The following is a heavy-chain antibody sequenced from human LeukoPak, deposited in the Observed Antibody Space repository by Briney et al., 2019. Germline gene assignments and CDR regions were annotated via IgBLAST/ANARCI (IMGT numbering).Heavy chain of an antibody. J-gene: IGHJ4*02. V-gene: IGHV4-39*01. Sequence: SETLSLTCTVSGGSISSSSYYWGWIRQPPGKGLEWIGSIYYSGSTYYNPSLKSRVTISVDTSKNQFSLKLSSVTAADTAVYYRARQIAAAGEFDYWGQGTLVTVSS. D-gene: IGHD6-13*01. CDR1: GGSISSSSYY. CDR3: ARQIAAAGEFDY. CDR2: IYYSGST.